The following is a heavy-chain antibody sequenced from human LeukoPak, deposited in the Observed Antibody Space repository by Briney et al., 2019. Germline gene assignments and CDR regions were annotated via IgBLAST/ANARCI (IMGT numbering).Heavy chain of an antibody. CDR3: ATVLYDSSGYPHY. CDR1: GYTFTGYY. D-gene: IGHD3-22*01. CDR2: INPNSGGT. V-gene: IGHV1-2*02. J-gene: IGHJ4*02. Sequence: ASVKVSCKASGYTFTGYYMHWVRQAPGQGLEWMGWINPNSGGTNYAQRFQGRVTMTRDTSISTAYMELSRLRSEDTAVYYCATVLYDSSGYPHYWGQGTLVTVSS.